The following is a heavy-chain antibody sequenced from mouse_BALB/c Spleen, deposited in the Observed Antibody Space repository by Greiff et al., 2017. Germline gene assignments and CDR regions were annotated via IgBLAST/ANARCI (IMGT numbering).Heavy chain of an antibody. CDR2: ISNGGGST. Sequence: DVMLVESGGGLVQPGGSLKLSCAASGFTFSSYTMSWVRQTPEKRLEWVAYISNGGGSTYYPDTVKGRFTISRDNAKNTLYLQMSSLKSEDTAMYYCARSGYDGYLSFGYWGQGTLVTVSA. D-gene: IGHD2-3*01. CDR1: GFTFSSYT. J-gene: IGHJ3*01. V-gene: IGHV5-12-2*01. CDR3: ARSGYDGYLSFGY.